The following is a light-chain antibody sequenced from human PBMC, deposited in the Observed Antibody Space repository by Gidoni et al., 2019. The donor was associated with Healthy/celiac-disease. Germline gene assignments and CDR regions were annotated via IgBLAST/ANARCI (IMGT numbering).Light chain of an antibody. Sequence: IVLTLSPATLSVSPGERATLSCRASQSVSSNLAWYQQKPGQAPKLLIYGASTRATGIPARFSGSGSGTEFTLTISSLQSEDFAVYYCQQYNNWPWTFXQXTKVEIK. CDR3: QQYNNWPWT. V-gene: IGKV3-15*01. CDR1: QSVSSN. CDR2: GAS. J-gene: IGKJ1*01.